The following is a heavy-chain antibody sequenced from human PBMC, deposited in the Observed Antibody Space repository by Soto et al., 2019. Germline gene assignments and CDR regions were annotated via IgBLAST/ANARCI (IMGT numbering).Heavy chain of an antibody. CDR2: IIPIFGTA. V-gene: IGHV1-69*13. CDR1: GGTFSSSA. Sequence: ASVKVSCKASGGTFSSSAISWVRQAPGQGLEWMGGIIPIFGTANYAQKFQGRVTITADESTSTAYMELSSLRSEDTAVYYCASSEPPVVPAAITYYFDYWGQGTLVTVSS. CDR3: ASSEPPVVPAAITYYFDY. D-gene: IGHD2-2*01. J-gene: IGHJ4*02.